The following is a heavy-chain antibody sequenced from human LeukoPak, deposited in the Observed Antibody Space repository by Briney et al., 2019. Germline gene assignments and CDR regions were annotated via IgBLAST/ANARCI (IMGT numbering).Heavy chain of an antibody. CDR3: ARAKLRFLDSDY. D-gene: IGHD3-3*01. CDR1: GYTFTGYY. Sequence: EASVKVSCKASGYTFTGYYMHWVRQAPGQGLEWMGWINPNSGGTNYAQKFQGRVTMTRGTSISTAYMELSRLRSDNTAVYYCARAKLRFLDSDYWGQGTLVTVSS. J-gene: IGHJ4*02. V-gene: IGHV1-2*02. CDR2: INPNSGGT.